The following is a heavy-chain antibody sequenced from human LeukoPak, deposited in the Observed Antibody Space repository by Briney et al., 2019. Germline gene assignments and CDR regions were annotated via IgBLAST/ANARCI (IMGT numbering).Heavy chain of an antibody. J-gene: IGHJ4*02. D-gene: IGHD7-27*01. V-gene: IGHV3-23*01. CDR2: ISGSGGST. CDR1: GFTFSSYA. CDR3: AKGQLGITGLFGY. Sequence: GGPLRLSCAASGFTFSSYAMSWVRQAPGKGLEWVSAISGSGGSTYYADSVKGRFTISRDNSKNTLYLQMNSLRAEDTAVYYCAKGQLGITGLFGYWGQGTLVTVSS.